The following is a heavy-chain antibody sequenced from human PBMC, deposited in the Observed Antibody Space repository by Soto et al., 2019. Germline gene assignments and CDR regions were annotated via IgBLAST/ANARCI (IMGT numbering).Heavy chain of an antibody. J-gene: IGHJ6*02. CDR3: ATPGGVVPSYGMDV. CDR2: IIILFATP. D-gene: IGHD2-21*01. Sequence: QVQLVQSGPKWRSLGSWGRFSARAPEGAFTPFLIAGWGQAPGQGLEGWGGIIILFATPNYAQKFQGRVTFTADESTSTAYMELSSLRSEDTAVYYCATPGGVVPSYGMDVWGQGTAVTVSS. V-gene: IGHV1-69*12. CDR1: EGAFTPFL.